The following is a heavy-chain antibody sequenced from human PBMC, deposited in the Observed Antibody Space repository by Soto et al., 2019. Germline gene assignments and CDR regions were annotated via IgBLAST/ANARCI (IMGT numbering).Heavy chain of an antibody. J-gene: IGHJ4*02. V-gene: IGHV3-15*01. CDR3: TPPLPPITGTPR. Sequence: EVQLVESGGGLVKPGGSLRLSCAASGFTFTNAWMTWVRQAPGKGLEWVGRIKSKTDGGTTDYAAPVKGRFTISSDDTKNTLSLQMNRLKTEDTAVYYCTPPLPPITGTPRWGQGTLVTVSS. D-gene: IGHD1-20*01. CDR2: IKSKTDGGTT. CDR1: GFTFTNAW.